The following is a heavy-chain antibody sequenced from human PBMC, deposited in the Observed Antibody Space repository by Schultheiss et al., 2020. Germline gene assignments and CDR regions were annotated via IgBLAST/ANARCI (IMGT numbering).Heavy chain of an antibody. CDR1: GGSVSSGSYY. CDR3: ARGQTVRGFIS. Sequence: SETLSLTCTVSGGSVSSGSYYWSWIRQPPGKGLEWIGYIYYSGSTNYNPSLKSRVTISVDASKNQFSLRLTSVTAADTAVYYCARGQTVRGFISWGQGTRVTVSS. D-gene: IGHD3-10*01. CDR2: IYYSGST. V-gene: IGHV4-61*01. J-gene: IGHJ4*02.